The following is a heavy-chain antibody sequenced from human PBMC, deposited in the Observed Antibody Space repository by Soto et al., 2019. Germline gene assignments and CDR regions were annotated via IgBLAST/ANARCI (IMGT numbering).Heavy chain of an antibody. CDR3: ARHLLPYSRVDGMDV. D-gene: IGHD3-9*01. CDR1: GGAFSSNA. CDR2: IIPLVGTA. V-gene: IGHV1-69*01. Sequence: QVQLVQSGAEVKKPGSAVKVSCKATGGAFSSNAISWVRQAPGQGLEWMGGIIPLVGTANYAQNFRGRVSITADESTGTAYMELRSLRSEDTAVYYCARHLLPYSRVDGMDVWGQGTTVTVSS. J-gene: IGHJ6*02.